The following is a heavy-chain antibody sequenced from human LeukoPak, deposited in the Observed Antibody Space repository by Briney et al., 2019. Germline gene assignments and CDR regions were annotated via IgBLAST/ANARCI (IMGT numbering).Heavy chain of an antibody. CDR2: IIPILGIA. Sequence: ASVKVSCKASGGTFSSYAISWVRQAPGQGLEWVGRIIPILGIANYAQKFQGRVTITADKSTSTAYMELSSLRSEDTAVYYCARDETLNIVVVTANYYYGMDVWGQGTTVTVSS. D-gene: IGHD2-21*02. CDR1: GGTFSSYA. J-gene: IGHJ6*02. CDR3: ARDETLNIVVVTANYYYGMDV. V-gene: IGHV1-69*04.